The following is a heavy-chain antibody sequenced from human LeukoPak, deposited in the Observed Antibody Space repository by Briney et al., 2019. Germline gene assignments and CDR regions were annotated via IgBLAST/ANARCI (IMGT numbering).Heavy chain of an antibody. J-gene: IGHJ4*02. Sequence: SSETLSLTCTVSGGSISSSSYYWGWIRQPPGKGLEWLGSIYYSGSTYYNPSLKSRVTISVDTSKNQFSLKLSSVTAADTAVYYCARLPYYFDYWGQGTLVTVSS. CDR2: IYYSGST. CDR1: GGSISSSSYY. V-gene: IGHV4-39*01. CDR3: ARLPYYFDY.